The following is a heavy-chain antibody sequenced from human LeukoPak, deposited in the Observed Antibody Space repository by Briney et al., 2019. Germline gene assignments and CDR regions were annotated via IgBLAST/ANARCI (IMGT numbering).Heavy chain of an antibody. J-gene: IGHJ4*02. CDR1: GGSISSYY. Sequence: SETLSLTCTVSGGSISSYYWSWIRQPPGKGLEWIGYIYYSGSTNYNPSLKSRVTISVDTSKNQFSLKLSSVTAADTAVYYCARRELTEPYYDFWSGYPFDYWGQGTLVTVSS. D-gene: IGHD3-3*01. CDR2: IYYSGST. V-gene: IGHV4-59*08. CDR3: ARRELTEPYYDFWSGYPFDY.